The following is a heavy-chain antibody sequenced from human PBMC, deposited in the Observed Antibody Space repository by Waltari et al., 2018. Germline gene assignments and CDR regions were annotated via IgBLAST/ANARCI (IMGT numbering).Heavy chain of an antibody. V-gene: IGHV3-74*01. CDR2: ISGSGSNA. CDR3: AKYSSSSGGADWYFDL. Sequence: QAVGSGGGLSQAGGVPGLSLGASWFLFSNYWISLVRQAPGKGLVWVSRISGSGSNANYADSVRGRFTISRDNAKNTAYLQMNSLTVEDTAVYYCAKYSSSSGGADWYFDLWGRGSLLTVSS. CDR1: WFLFSNYW. D-gene: IGHD4-4*01. J-gene: IGHJ2*01.